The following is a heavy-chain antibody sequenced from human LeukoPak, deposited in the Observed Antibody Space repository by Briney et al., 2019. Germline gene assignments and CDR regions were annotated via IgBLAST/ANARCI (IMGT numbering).Heavy chain of an antibody. CDR3: AHSLYNYYYYYMDV. CDR1: GFSLSTRGVG. D-gene: IGHD2-2*02. V-gene: IGHV2-5*01. CDR2: IYWNDDK. J-gene: IGHJ6*03. Sequence: SGPTLVNPTQTLTLTCTFSGFSLSTRGVGVGWIRQPPGKALEWLSLIYWNDDKRYSPCLKSRLTITKDTSKNQVVLTMTNMDPADTATYYCAHSLYNYYYYYMDVLGKGTTVTVSS.